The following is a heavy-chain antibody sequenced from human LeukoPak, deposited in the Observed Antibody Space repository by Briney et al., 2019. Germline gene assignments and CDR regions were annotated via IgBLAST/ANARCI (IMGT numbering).Heavy chain of an antibody. V-gene: IGHV4-34*01. CDR1: GGSFSVYY. J-gene: IGHJ6*02. Sequence: SETLSLTCAVYGGSFSVYYWSWTRQPPGKGLEWIGEINHSGSTNYNPSLKSRVTISVDTSKNQFSLKLSSVTAADTAVYYCARASDVYGMDVWGQGTTVTVSS. D-gene: IGHD3-10*02. CDR2: INHSGST. CDR3: ARASDVYGMDV.